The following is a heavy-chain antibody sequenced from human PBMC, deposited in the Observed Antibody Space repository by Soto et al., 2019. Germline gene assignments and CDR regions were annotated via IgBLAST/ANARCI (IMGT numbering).Heavy chain of an antibody. Sequence: VRLLESGGGLVQPGGSLRLSCAASGFTCSNSAMTWVRQAPGKGLEWVSVITCSGTTTYYADSVKGRFTISRDNSKNTLYLQMNSLRAEDTAVYFCAYNFPYCSNAACYANWGQGTLVTVSS. CDR3: AYNFPYCSNAACYAN. D-gene: IGHD2-2*01. CDR1: GFTCSNSA. V-gene: IGHV3-23*01. CDR2: ITCSGTTT. J-gene: IGHJ4*02.